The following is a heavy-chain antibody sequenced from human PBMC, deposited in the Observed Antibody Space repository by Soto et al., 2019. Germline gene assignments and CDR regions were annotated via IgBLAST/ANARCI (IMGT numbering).Heavy chain of an antibody. CDR3: ASALNLGSFDY. D-gene: IGHD3-16*01. Sequence: ASVKVSCKASGYTFTGYYMHWVRQAPGQGLEWMGWINPNSGGTSYAQKFQGWVTMTRDTSISTAYMELSRLRSDDTAVYYCASALNLGSFDYWGQGTLVTVSS. CDR2: INPNSGGT. V-gene: IGHV1-2*04. CDR1: GYTFTGYY. J-gene: IGHJ4*02.